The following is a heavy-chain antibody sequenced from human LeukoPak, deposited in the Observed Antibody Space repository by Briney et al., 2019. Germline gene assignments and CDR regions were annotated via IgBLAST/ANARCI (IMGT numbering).Heavy chain of an antibody. CDR3: ARDFDY. J-gene: IGHJ4*02. CDR1: GFSFSSSW. V-gene: IGHV3-7*05. Sequence: PGRSLRLSCAVSGFSFSSSWMSWVRQAPGKGLEWVANINQDGSEKNYVDSVKGRFTISRDNAKNSLNLLMNSLRAEDTAVYYCARDFDYWGQGTLVTVSS. CDR2: INQDGSEK.